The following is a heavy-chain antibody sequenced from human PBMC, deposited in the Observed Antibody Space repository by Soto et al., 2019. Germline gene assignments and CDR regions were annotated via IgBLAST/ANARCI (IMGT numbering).Heavy chain of an antibody. CDR2: ISAYNGKT. CDR3: ASAIRDYRKGSWFAP. CDR1: GYTFTSYG. J-gene: IGHJ5*02. D-gene: IGHD4-4*01. Sequence: QVQLVQSGAEVKKPGASVKVSCKASGYTFTSYGISWVRQAPGKGLEWMGWISAYNGKTNYAQKLQGRVTMTTDTSTSTGYMELRGLRSDDTAVYYCASAIRDYRKGSWFAPWGQGTLVTVSS. V-gene: IGHV1-18*01.